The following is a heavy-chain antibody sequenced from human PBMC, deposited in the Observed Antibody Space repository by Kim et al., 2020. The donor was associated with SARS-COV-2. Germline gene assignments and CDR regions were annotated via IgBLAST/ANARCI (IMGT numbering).Heavy chain of an antibody. CDR3: ARDGNVVIGPA. V-gene: IGHV4-31*02. D-gene: IGHD3-22*01. J-gene: IGHJ4*02. CDR2: T. Sequence: TYYNPSLKSRVTISVATSKNQFSLKLSSVTSADTAVYYCARDGNVVIGPAWGQGTLVTVSS.